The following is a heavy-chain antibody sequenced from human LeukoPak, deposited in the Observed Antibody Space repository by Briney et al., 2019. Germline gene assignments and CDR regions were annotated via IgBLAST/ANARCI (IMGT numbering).Heavy chain of an antibody. CDR1: GYTFTSSG. CDR2: ISTHDVNT. V-gene: IGHV1-18*01. J-gene: IGHJ4*02. D-gene: IGHD2-2*01. CDR3: ATDLGYCSSTTCDTFDY. Sequence: GASVKVSCKASGYTFTSSGISWVRQAPGQGLEWMGLISTHDVNTKYAQKLQGRVTLTTDTSTSTAYMELRSLRSDDTAVYYCATDLGYCSSTTCDTFDYWGQGTLVTVSS.